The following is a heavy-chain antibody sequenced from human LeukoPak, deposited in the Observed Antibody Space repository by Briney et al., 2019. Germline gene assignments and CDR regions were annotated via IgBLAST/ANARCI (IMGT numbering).Heavy chain of an antibody. D-gene: IGHD6-6*01. J-gene: IGHJ5*02. CDR1: GFTFSSYA. CDR2: ISRSGGST. Sequence: PGGSLRLSCAASGFTFSSYAMSWVRQAPGKGLEWVSAISRSGGSTYYADSVKGRFTISRDNSKNTLYLQMNSLRAEDTAVYYCAKSPGYSSSSWFDPWGQGTLVTVSS. V-gene: IGHV3-23*01. CDR3: AKSPGYSSSSWFDP.